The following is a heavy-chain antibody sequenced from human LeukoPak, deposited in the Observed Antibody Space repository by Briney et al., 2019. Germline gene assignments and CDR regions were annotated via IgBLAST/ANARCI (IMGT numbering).Heavy chain of an antibody. CDR3: TRDRHTSWSVGRYFDY. Sequence: SVKVSCKASGGTFSSYAISWVRQAPGQGLEWMGGIIPIFGTANYAQKFQGRVTITADESTSTAYMELSSLRSEDTAVYYCTRDRHTSWSVGRYFDYWGQGTLVTVSS. CDR1: GGTFSSYA. V-gene: IGHV1-69*13. D-gene: IGHD2-15*01. J-gene: IGHJ4*02. CDR2: IIPIFGTA.